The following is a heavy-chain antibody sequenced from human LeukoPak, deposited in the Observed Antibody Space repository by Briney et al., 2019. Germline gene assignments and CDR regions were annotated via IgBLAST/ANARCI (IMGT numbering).Heavy chain of an antibody. V-gene: IGHV3-7*01. J-gene: IGHJ4*02. CDR2: IKHDGSEK. D-gene: IGHD4-17*01. CDR3: VRDSDYAADF. Sequence: GGSLRLSCATSGFTFSNYWMSWVRQAPEKGLDWVANIKHDGSEKYYVDSVKGRFTISRDNAKNSLYLQMNSLRAEDTAVYYCVRDSDYAADFWGQGTLVTVSS. CDR1: GFTFSNYW.